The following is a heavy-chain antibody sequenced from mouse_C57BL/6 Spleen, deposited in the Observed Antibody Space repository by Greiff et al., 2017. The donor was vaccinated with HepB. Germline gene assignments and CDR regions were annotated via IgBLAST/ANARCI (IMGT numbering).Heavy chain of an antibody. CDR2: IWSGGST. CDR1: GFSLTSYG. Sequence: VKLMESGPGLVQPSQSLSITCTVSGFSLTSYGVHWVRQSPGKGLEWLGVIWSGGSTDYNAAFISRLSISKDNSKSQVFFKMNSLQADDTAIYYCARKGYYYGSSPDYYAMDYWGQGTSVTVSS. D-gene: IGHD1-1*01. V-gene: IGHV2-2*01. J-gene: IGHJ4*01. CDR3: ARKGYYYGSSPDYYAMDY.